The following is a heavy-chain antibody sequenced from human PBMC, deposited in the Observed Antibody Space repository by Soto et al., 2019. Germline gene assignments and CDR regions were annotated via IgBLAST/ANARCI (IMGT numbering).Heavy chain of an antibody. J-gene: IGHJ4*02. Sequence: SETLSLTCAAYGGSFSGYYWSWIRQPPGKGLEWIGEINHSGSTNYNPSLKSRVTISVDTSKNQFSLKLSSVTAADTAVYYCARGGRFLEWLLFARYYFDYWGQGTLVTVS. CDR3: ARGGRFLEWLLFARYYFDY. CDR1: GGSFSGYY. D-gene: IGHD3-3*01. V-gene: IGHV4-34*01. CDR2: INHSGST.